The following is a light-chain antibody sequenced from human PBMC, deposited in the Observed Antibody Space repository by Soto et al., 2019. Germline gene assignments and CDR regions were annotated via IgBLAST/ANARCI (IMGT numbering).Light chain of an antibody. Sequence: DIQMTQSPSSLSASVGDRVTITCRASQGISSYLAWYQQKPGKVPKVLIYAASTLQSGVPSRFSGSGSGTEFTLTISSLQPEDVATYYWQQYDSAPETFGKGPKVEIK. J-gene: IGKJ1*01. V-gene: IGKV1-27*01. CDR2: AAS. CDR3: QQYDSAPET. CDR1: QGISSY.